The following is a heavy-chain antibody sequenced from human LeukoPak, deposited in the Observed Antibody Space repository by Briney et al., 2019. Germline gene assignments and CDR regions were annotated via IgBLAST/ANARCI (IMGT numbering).Heavy chain of an antibody. D-gene: IGHD3-22*01. CDR1: GFTFNTYA. CDR3: VRDDDRPDNGLDY. J-gene: IGHJ4*02. CDR2: ISGNSDST. V-gene: IGHV3-23*01. Sequence: GGSLRLSCAASGFTFNTYAMMWVRQGPGKGLEWVSSISGNSDSTYYTDSVRGRFTISRDNSKNTLYLQMNSLRAEDTAVYYCVRDDDRPDNGLDYWGQGTLVTVSS.